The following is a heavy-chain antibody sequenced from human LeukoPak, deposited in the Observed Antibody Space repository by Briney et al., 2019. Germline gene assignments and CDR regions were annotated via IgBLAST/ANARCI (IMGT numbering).Heavy chain of an antibody. V-gene: IGHV5-51*01. D-gene: IGHD3-10*01. J-gene: IGHJ4*02. CDR1: GYIFTHYW. CDR3: ARQSRDGSRTRGYYYDY. CDR2: IYPADSDT. Sequence: GESLKISCQVSGYIFTHYWIGWVRQMPGNGLESMGIIYPADSDTTCSPSFQGQVTISADKSISTVYLQWSSLKASDTAMYYCARQSRDGSRTRGYYYDYWGQGTLVTVSS.